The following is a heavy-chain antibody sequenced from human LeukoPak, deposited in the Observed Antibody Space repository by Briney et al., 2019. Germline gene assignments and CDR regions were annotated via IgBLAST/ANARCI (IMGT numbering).Heavy chain of an antibody. CDR3: ARGGVVPAANPKYFDY. CDR1: GFTFSSYA. J-gene: IGHJ4*02. CDR2: ISYDGSNK. V-gene: IGHV3-30*04. Sequence: TGRSLRLSCAASGFTFSSYAMHWVRQAPGKGLEWVAVISYDGSNKYYADSVKGRFTISRDNSKNTLYLQMNSLRAEDTAVYYCARGGVVPAANPKYFDYWGQGTLVTVSS. D-gene: IGHD2-2*01.